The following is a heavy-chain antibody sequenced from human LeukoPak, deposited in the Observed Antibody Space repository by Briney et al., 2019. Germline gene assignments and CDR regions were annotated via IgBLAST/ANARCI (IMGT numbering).Heavy chain of an antibody. CDR1: GFTFSDYS. V-gene: IGHV3-21*01. Sequence: GGSLRLSCAASGFTFSDYSMNWVRQAPGKGLEWVSSISSSSTYIYYSDSVKGRFTISRDNAKNSLYLQMNSLRAEDTAVYCCARDADWLLDYWGQGTLVTVSS. CDR3: ARDADWLLDY. CDR2: ISSSSTYI. J-gene: IGHJ4*02. D-gene: IGHD3/OR15-3a*01.